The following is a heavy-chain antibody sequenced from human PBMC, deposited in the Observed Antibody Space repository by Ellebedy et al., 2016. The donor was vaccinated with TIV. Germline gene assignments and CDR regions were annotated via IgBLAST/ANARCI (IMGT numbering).Heavy chain of an antibody. CDR2: IDWDDDK. CDR1: GFSLSTSGMC. V-gene: IGHV2-70*01. D-gene: IGHD3-10*01. CDR3: ARIHMVRAMTWEGFDY. Sequence: SGPTLVXPTQALTLTCTFSGFSLSTSGMCVSWIRQPPGKALEWLALIDWDDDKYYSTSLKTRLTISKDTSKNQVVLTMTNMDPVDTATYYCARIHMVRAMTWEGFDYWGQGTLVTVSS. J-gene: IGHJ4*02.